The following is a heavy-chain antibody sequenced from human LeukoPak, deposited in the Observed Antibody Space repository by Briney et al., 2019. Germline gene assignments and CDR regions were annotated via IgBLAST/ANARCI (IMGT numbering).Heavy chain of an antibody. CDR2: ISYDGSNK. D-gene: IGHD2-15*01. CDR1: GFTFSSYG. Sequence: GRSLRLSCAASGFTFSSYGMHWVCQAPGKGLEWVAVISYDGSNKYYADSVKGRFTISRDNSKNTLYLQMNSLRAEDTAVYYCARGRVRYCSRGSCYEWDYWGQGTLVTVSS. J-gene: IGHJ4*02. V-gene: IGHV3-30*03. CDR3: ARGRVRYCSRGSCYEWDY.